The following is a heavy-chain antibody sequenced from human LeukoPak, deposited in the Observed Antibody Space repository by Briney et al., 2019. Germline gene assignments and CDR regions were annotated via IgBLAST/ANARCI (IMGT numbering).Heavy chain of an antibody. J-gene: IGHJ4*02. V-gene: IGHV4-39*07. CDR1: GGSISSSSYY. CDR2: IYYSGST. CDR3: ARVNPVERITIFGVVLLPYYFDY. D-gene: IGHD3-3*01. Sequence: SETLSLTCTVSGGSISSSSYYWGWIRQPPGKGLEWIGSIYYSGSTYYNPSLKSRVTISVDTSKNQFSLKLSSVTAADTAVYYCARVNPVERITIFGVVLLPYYFDYWGQGTLVTVSS.